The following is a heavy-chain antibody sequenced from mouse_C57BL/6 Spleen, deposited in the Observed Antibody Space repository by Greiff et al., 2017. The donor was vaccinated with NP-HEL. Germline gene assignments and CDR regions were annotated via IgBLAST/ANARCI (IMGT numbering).Heavy chain of an antibody. V-gene: IGHV3-6*01. CDR3: AREEGTGLDY. D-gene: IGHD4-1*01. Sequence: VQLQQSGPGLVKPSQSLSLTCSVTGYSITSGYYWNWIRQFPGNKLEWMGYISYDGSNNYNPSLKNRISITRDTSKNQFFLKLNSVTTEDTATYYCAREEGTGLDYWGQGTTLTVSS. J-gene: IGHJ2*01. CDR2: ISYDGSN. CDR1: GYSITSGYY.